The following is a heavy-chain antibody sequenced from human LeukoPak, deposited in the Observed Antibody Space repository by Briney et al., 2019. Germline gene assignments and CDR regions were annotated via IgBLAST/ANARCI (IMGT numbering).Heavy chain of an antibody. V-gene: IGHV3-74*01. CDR1: GFIFSGYR. D-gene: IGHD3-16*01. CDR3: ARKNGGLGY. J-gene: IGHJ4*02. CDR2: IDIYNNTT. Sequence: GVPLRLSCAASGFIFSGYRVHWAPDAPGKGGVGGSRIDIYNNTTQYAECVKGRYTVSRDNDKNTLYLQMNSLRPEDTAVYFCARKNGGLGYWGQGTLVTVSS.